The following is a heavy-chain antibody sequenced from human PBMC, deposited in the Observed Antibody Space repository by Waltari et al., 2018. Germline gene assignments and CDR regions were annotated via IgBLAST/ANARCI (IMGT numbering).Heavy chain of an antibody. V-gene: IGHV4-38-2*02. Sequence: QVHLQASGQGLVEPSETLSLTCAVSGYSISSGSYLGWIRLPPGKGLEWIGSIYHSGSTYYNPSLKSRATISVDTSKNQFSLKLRSVTAADTAVYYCARDPAEWDPNWFDSWGQGTLVTVPS. CDR2: IYHSGST. CDR1: GYSISSGSY. CDR3: ARDPAEWDPNWFDS. J-gene: IGHJ5*01. D-gene: IGHD1-26*01.